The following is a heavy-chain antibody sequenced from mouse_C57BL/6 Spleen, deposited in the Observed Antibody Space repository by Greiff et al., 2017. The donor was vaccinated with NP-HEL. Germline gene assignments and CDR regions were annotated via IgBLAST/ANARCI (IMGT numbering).Heavy chain of an antibody. CDR2: IRLKSDNYAT. CDR1: GFTFSNYW. V-gene: IGHV6-3*01. Sequence: EVKLMESGGGLVQPGGSMKLSCVASGFTFSNYWMNWVRQSPEKGLEWVAQIRLKSDNYATHYAESVKGRFTISRDDSKSSVYLQMNNLRAEDTGIYYCTGYYSNYFYYAMDYWGQGTSVTVSS. CDR3: TGYYSNYFYYAMDY. D-gene: IGHD2-5*01. J-gene: IGHJ4*01.